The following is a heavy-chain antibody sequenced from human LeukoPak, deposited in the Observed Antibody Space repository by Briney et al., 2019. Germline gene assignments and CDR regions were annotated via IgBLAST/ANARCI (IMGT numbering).Heavy chain of an antibody. CDR2: ISSSSGTV. V-gene: IGHV3-48*02. D-gene: IGHD3-16*01. J-gene: IGHJ3*02. Sequence: QPGGSLRLSCAASGFTFSSYSMNWVRQAPRKGLEWISYISSSSGTVYYADSVNGRFTISRDNAKTSLYLQMNSLRDEDTAMYYCARDQGGGYAFEMWGQGTLVSVSS. CDR3: ARDQGGGYAFEM. CDR1: GFTFSSYS.